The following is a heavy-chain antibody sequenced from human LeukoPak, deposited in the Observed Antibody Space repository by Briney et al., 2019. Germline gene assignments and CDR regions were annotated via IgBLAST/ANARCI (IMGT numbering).Heavy chain of an antibody. CDR2: ISSSSSYI. J-gene: IGHJ4*02. D-gene: IGHD2-15*01. V-gene: IGHV3-21*01. Sequence: GGSLRLSCAASGFTFSSYSMNWVRQAPGKGLEWVSSISSSSSYIYYADSVTGRFTISRDNAKNSLYLQMNSLRAEDTAVYYCARDGDCSGGSCYSGYWGQGTLVTVSS. CDR3: ARDGDCSGGSCYSGY. CDR1: GFTFSSYS.